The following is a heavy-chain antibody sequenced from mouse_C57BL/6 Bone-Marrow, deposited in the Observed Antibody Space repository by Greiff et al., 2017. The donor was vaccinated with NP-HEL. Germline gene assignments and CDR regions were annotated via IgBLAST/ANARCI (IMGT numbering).Heavy chain of an antibody. CDR3: TRYIGLLVYFDV. D-gene: IGHD1-1*01. J-gene: IGHJ1*03. V-gene: IGHV7-3*01. CDR1: GFTFTDYY. CDR2: IRNKANGYTT. Sequence: EVMLVESGGGLVQPGGSLSLSCAASGFTFTDYYMSWVRQPPGKALEWLGFIRNKANGYTTEYSASGKGRFTIYRDNSQNILYLQMNSLRAENSTTYCCTRYIGLLVYFDVWGTGTTVTVSS.